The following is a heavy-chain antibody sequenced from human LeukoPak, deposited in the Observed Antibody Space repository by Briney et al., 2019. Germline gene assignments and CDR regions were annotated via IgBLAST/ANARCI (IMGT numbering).Heavy chain of an antibody. D-gene: IGHD5-18*01. J-gene: IGHJ4*02. CDR3: ARTTAPIYYFDY. CDR1: GGSLNDYY. CDR2: INHSGST. Sequence: SETXSXXCAVYGGSLNDYYWSWIRQPPGKGLEWIGEINHSGSTDYNPSLKSRVTISVDTSKNQFSLNLSSLTVADTAVYYCARTTAPIYYFDYWGQGTLVTVSS. V-gene: IGHV4-34*01.